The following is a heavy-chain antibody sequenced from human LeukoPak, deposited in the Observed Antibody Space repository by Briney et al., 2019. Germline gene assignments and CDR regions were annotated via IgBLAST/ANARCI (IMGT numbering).Heavy chain of an antibody. V-gene: IGHV3-23*01. D-gene: IGHD3-10*01. CDR1: GFTFNNFA. J-gene: IGHJ4*02. Sequence: GGSLRLSCAASGFTFNNFAMSWVRQAPGKGLEWVSAIGDNGGDTKYAASVKGRFTIYRDNSRNTLYLQMNSLRAEDTAVYYCAKVNGSGSYYYFDYWGQGTLVTVSS. CDR3: AKVNGSGSYYYFDY. CDR2: IGDNGGDT.